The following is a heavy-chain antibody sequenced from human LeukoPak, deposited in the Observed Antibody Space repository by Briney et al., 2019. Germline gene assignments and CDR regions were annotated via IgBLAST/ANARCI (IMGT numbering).Heavy chain of an antibody. CDR1: GGPFSGYY. V-gene: IGHV4-34*01. D-gene: IGHD3-3*01. Sequence: SETLSLTCAVYGGPFSGYYWSWIRQPPGKGLEWIGEINHSGSTNYNSSLKSRVTISVDTSKNQFSLKLSSVTAADTAVYYCARGCITIFGVVIITNNWFDPWGQGTLVTVSS. CDR3: ARGCITIFGVVIITNNWFDP. J-gene: IGHJ5*02. CDR2: INHSGST.